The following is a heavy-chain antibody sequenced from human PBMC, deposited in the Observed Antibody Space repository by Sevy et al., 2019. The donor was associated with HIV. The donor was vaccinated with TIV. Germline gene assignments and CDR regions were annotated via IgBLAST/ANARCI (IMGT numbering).Heavy chain of an antibody. D-gene: IGHD3-3*01. J-gene: IGHJ4*02. CDR2: ISSSGSNI. V-gene: IGHV3-11*01. CDR3: ARDLHRGLSGSTSGY. CDR1: GFTFSDYY. Sequence: GGSLRLSCAASGFTFSDYYMSWIRQAPGKGLERVSYISSSGSNIYYADSVKGRFTVSRDNAKNSMYLQMNSLRAEDTGLYYCARDLHRGLSGSTSGYWGQGTLVTVSS.